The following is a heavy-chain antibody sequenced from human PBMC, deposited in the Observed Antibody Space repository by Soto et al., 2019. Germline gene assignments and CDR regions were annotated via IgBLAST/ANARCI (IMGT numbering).Heavy chain of an antibody. J-gene: IGHJ4*02. Sequence: PSETLSLTCAVYGGSFSGYYWSWIRQPPGKGLEWIGEINHSGSTNYNPSLKSRVTISVDTSKNQFSLKLSSVTAADTAVYYCARGLLGYCSSTSCAPYYFDYWGQGTLVTVS. D-gene: IGHD2-2*03. V-gene: IGHV4-34*01. CDR3: ARGLLGYCSSTSCAPYYFDY. CDR1: GGSFSGYY. CDR2: INHSGST.